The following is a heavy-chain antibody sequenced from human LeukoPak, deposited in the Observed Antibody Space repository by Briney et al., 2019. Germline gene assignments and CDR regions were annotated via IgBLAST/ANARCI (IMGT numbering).Heavy chain of an antibody. Sequence: GGSLRLSCAASGFTVSSNYMSWVRQAPGKGLEWVSVIYSGGSTYYADSVKGRFTISRGNSKNTLYLQMNSLRAEDTAVYYCARGPYFPRTYYDFWSGYQLVPDDAFDIWGQGTMVTASS. D-gene: IGHD3-3*01. CDR1: GFTVSSNY. CDR2: IYSGGST. V-gene: IGHV3-53*01. J-gene: IGHJ3*02. CDR3: ARGPYFPRTYYDFWSGYQLVPDDAFDI.